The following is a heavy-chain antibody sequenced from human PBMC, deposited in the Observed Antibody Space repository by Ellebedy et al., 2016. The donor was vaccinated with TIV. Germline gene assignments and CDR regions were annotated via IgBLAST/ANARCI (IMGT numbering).Heavy chain of an antibody. V-gene: IGHV1-2*02. Sequence: AASVKVSCKASGYTFTGYYQHWVRQAPGQGLEWMGWINPNSGGTNYAQKVQGRVTMTRDTSISTAYMELSKLRSDDTAVYYCARTRGYSGYDAYGMDVWGQGTTVTGSS. CDR2: INPNSGGT. CDR1: GYTFTGYY. CDR3: ARTRGYSGYDAYGMDV. D-gene: IGHD5-12*01. J-gene: IGHJ6*02.